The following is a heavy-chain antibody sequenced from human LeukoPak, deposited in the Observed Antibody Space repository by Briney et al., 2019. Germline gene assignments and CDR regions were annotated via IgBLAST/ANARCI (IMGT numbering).Heavy chain of an antibody. D-gene: IGHD6-19*01. Sequence: SETLSLTCTLSGGSISSYDWSWIRQPPGKGMEWIGYMSYSGSTNYDPSLKSRVTISVDTSKNQFSLKLSSVTAADTAVYYCARDRTVAEFDYWGQGTLVTVSS. V-gene: IGHV4-59*01. CDR3: ARDRTVAEFDY. CDR1: GGSISSYD. J-gene: IGHJ4*02. CDR2: MSYSGST.